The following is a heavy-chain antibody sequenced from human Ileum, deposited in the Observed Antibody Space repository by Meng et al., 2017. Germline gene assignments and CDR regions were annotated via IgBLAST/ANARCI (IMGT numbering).Heavy chain of an antibody. CDR1: GGSIESNNW. D-gene: IGHD3-10*02. CDR2: VYHSGST. J-gene: IGHJ2*01. Sequence: QVQLQKSGPRLAKPSETLSLSCAVSGGSIESNNWWTWIRQPPGQGLEWIGEVYHSGSTHYNPSLQSRVTISIDNSKNRFSLSLNSVTAADTAIYYCARADYVRYFDLWGRGTLVTVSS. CDR3: ARADYVRYFDL. V-gene: IGHV4-4*02.